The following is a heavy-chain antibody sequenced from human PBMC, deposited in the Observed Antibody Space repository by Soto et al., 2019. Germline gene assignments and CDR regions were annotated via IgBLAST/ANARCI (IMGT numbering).Heavy chain of an antibody. J-gene: IGHJ4*01. Sequence: DVELSESGGGLVQPGVSLRLSCAASGFNFSSYAMRWVRRAPGKGLEWVSAISGSGGTSYFADSVRGRFTISRDNSKNTLYLQLSSLRVEDTAEYFCAKGRGSSWTIDYWGHGTLVTVSS. V-gene: IGHV3-23*01. CDR3: AKGRGSSWTIDY. CDR2: ISGSGGTS. CDR1: GFNFSSYA. D-gene: IGHD6-13*01.